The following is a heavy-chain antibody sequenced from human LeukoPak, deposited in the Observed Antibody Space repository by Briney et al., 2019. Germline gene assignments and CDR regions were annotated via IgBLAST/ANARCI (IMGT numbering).Heavy chain of an antibody. CDR3: AKVTSGSYLLVMDY. Sequence: GGSLRLSCAASGFTFSSYAMSWVRQAPGKGLEWVSAISGSGGSTYYADSVKGRFTISRDNSKYTLYLQMNSLRAEDTAVYYCAKVTSGSYLLVMDYWGQGTLVTVSS. CDR2: ISGSGGST. J-gene: IGHJ4*02. V-gene: IGHV3-23*01. D-gene: IGHD3-10*01. CDR1: GFTFSSYA.